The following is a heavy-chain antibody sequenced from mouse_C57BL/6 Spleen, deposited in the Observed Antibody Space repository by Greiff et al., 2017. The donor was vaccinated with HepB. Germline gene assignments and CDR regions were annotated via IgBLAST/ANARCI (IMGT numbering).Heavy chain of an antibody. CDR1: GFTFSSYT. J-gene: IGHJ2*01. CDR3: ARQYDYDDYFDY. CDR2: ISGGGGNT. D-gene: IGHD2-4*01. Sequence: EVQLVESGGGLVKPGGSLKLSCAASGFTFSSYTMSWVRQTPEKRLEWVATISGGGGNTYYPDSVKGRFTISRDNAKNTLYLQMSSLRPEDTALYYCARQYDYDDYFDYWGQGTTLTVSS. V-gene: IGHV5-9*01.